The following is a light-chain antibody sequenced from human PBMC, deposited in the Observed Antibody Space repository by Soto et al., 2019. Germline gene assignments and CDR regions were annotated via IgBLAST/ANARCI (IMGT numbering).Light chain of an antibody. Sequence: LSVSPGERATLSCRASESIRSNLGWYQQKPGQAPRLLIYDASTTATGIPARFSGSGSGTEFTLTISGLQSEDFVVYYCHQYNEWPYTFGQGTKLEI. CDR3: HQYNEWPYT. CDR1: ESIRSN. J-gene: IGKJ2*01. CDR2: DAS. V-gene: IGKV3-15*01.